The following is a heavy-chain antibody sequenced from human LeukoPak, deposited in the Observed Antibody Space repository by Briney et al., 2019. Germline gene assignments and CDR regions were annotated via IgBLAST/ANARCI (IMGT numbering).Heavy chain of an antibody. CDR3: ARDGEDIVVVVAATPGDIDY. CDR2: INPNSDGT. Sequence: ASVKVSCKASGYTFTGYYMHWVRQAPGQGLEWMGWINPNSDGTNYAQKFQGRVTMTRDTSISTAYMELSRLRSDDTAVYYCARDGEDIVVVVAATPGDIDYWGQGTLVTVSS. D-gene: IGHD2-15*01. CDR1: GYTFTGYY. V-gene: IGHV1-2*02. J-gene: IGHJ4*02.